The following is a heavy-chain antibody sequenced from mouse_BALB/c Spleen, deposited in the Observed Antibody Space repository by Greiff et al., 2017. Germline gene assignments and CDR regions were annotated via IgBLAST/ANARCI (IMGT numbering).Heavy chain of an antibody. D-gene: IGHD1-2*01. CDR1: GFSLTSYG. CDR2: IWAGGST. Sequence: VQLQESGPGLVAPSQSLSITCTVSGFSLTSYGVHWVRQPPGKGLEWLGVIWAGGSTNYNSALMSRLSISKDNSKSQVFLKMNSLQTDDTAMYYCAIFITTAGYYAMDYWGQGTSVTVSS. V-gene: IGHV2-9*02. J-gene: IGHJ4*01. CDR3: AIFITTAGYYAMDY.